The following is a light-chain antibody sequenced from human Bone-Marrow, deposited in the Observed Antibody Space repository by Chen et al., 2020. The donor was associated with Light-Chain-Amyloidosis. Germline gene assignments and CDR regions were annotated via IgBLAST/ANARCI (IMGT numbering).Light chain of an antibody. CDR1: QSVLFSSNNKNY. V-gene: IGKV4-1*01. CDR3: QQYHTTACT. CDR2: WAS. Sequence: DIVMTQSPDSLAVSLGERVTINCKSSQSVLFSSNNKNYLSWYQQKPGQPPKLLIYWASTRESGVPDRFSGSGSGTDFTLTISSLQAEDVAVYYCQQYHTTACTFGQGTKLEIK. J-gene: IGKJ2*02.